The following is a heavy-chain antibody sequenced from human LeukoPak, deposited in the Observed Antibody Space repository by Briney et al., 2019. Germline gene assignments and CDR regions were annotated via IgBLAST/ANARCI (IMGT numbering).Heavy chain of an antibody. V-gene: IGHV3-53*01. CDR3: ARSPSYYGSAHYFDY. J-gene: IGHJ4*02. D-gene: IGHD3-10*01. Sequence: GGSLRLSCAASEFTVSSNYMSWVRQAPGKGLEWVSVIYSDGSTYYADPVKGRFTISRDNSKNTLYLQMNSLGAEDTAVYYCARSPSYYGSAHYFDYWGQGTLVTVSS. CDR2: IYSDGST. CDR1: EFTVSSNY.